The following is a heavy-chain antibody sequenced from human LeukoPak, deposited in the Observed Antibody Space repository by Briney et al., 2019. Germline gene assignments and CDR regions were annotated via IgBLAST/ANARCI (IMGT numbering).Heavy chain of an antibody. V-gene: IGHV3-30*02. CDR2: IRYDGSNK. J-gene: IGHJ4*02. D-gene: IGHD1-26*01. Sequence: PGGSLRLSCAASGFTFSSYGMHWVRQAPGKGLEGVAFIRYDGSNKYYADSVKGRFTISRDNSKNTLYLQMNSLRAEDTAVYYCAGPSGSYLRYYFDCWGQGTLVTVSS. CDR3: AGPSGSYLRYYFDC. CDR1: GFTFSSYG.